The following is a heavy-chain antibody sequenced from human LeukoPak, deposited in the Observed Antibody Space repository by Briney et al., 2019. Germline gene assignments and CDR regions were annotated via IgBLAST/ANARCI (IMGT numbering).Heavy chain of an antibody. CDR1: GYTFTGYY. J-gene: IGHJ4*02. Sequence: ASVKVSCKASGYTFTGYYIHWVRQAPGQGLEWMGWINPNSGGTNYAQKFQGRVTMTRDTPISTAYMELSRLTSDDTAVYYCARDAIVRDYSNSDYWGQGTLVTVSS. CDR3: ARDAIVRDYSNSDY. CDR2: INPNSGGT. V-gene: IGHV1-2*02. D-gene: IGHD4-11*01.